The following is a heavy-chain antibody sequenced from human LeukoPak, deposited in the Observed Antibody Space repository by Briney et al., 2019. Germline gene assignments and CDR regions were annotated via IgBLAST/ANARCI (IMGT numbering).Heavy chain of an antibody. V-gene: IGHV3-21*01. J-gene: IGHJ3*02. D-gene: IGHD6-25*01. CDR1: GFTFSSNS. CDR3: ARESSESFDI. Sequence: GGSLRLSCAASGFTFSSNSMNWVRQAPGKGLEWVSSIGSRSTSIYYADSVKGRFTISRDNAKNSLYLQMNSLRAEDTAVYYCARESSESFDIWGQGTMVTVSS. CDR2: IGSRSTSI.